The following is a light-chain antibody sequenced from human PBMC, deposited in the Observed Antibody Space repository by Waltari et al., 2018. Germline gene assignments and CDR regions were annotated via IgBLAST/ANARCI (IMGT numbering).Light chain of an antibody. Sequence: QSALTQPASVSGSPGQSITISCTGTSSDVGGYNLVSWYQQHPGEVPKLMIYEVTKRPSGISNLFSASKSGNTASLTISGLQAEDEADYYCFSFAGSTTVIFGGGTRLTVL. J-gene: IGLJ2*01. V-gene: IGLV2-23*02. CDR2: EVT. CDR1: SSDVGGYNL. CDR3: FSFAGSTTVI.